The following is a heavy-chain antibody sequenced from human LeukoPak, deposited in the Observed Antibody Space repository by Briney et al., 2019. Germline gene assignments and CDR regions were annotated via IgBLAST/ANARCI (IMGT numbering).Heavy chain of an antibody. CDR3: ARDVSYCSSTSCYSNYYFYYMDV. Sequence: GGSLRLSCAASGFTFSSYSMNWVRQAPGKGLGWVSYISSSSSTIYYADSVKGRFTISRDNAKNSLYLQMNSLRAEDTAVYYCARDVSYCSSTSCYSNYYFYYMDVWGKGTTVTVSS. CDR2: ISSSSSTI. D-gene: IGHD2-2*01. CDR1: GFTFSSYS. V-gene: IGHV3-48*01. J-gene: IGHJ6*03.